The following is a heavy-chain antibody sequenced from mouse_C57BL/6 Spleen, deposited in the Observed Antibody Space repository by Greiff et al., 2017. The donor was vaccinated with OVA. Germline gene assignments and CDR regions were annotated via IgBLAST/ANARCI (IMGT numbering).Heavy chain of an antibody. CDR2: INPNNGGT. J-gene: IGHJ2*01. Sequence: EVQLQQSGPELVKPGASVKISCKASGYTFTDYYMNWVKQSHGKSLEWIGDINPNNGGTSYNQKFKGKATLTVDKSSSTAYMELRSLTSEDSAVYYCAREGYSNPFDYWGQGTTLTVSS. D-gene: IGHD2-5*01. V-gene: IGHV1-26*01. CDR3: AREGYSNPFDY. CDR1: GYTFTDYY.